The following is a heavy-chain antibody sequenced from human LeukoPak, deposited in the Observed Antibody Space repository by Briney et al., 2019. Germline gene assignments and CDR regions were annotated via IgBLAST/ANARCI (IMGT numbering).Heavy chain of an antibody. V-gene: IGHV4-59*01. CDR3: ARGSVVAAVNFDY. J-gene: IGHJ4*02. Sequence: PSATLSLTCTVSGGSISSYYWSWIRQPPGKGLEWIGYIYYSGSTNYNPSLKSRVTISVDTSKNQFSLKLSSVTAADTAVYYCARGSVVAAVNFDYWGQGTLVTVSS. CDR2: IYYSGST. D-gene: IGHD2-15*01. CDR1: GGSISSYY.